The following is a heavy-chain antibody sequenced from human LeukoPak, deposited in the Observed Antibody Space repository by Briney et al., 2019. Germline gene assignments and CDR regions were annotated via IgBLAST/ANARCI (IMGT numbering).Heavy chain of an antibody. CDR1: GGSISSYY. J-gene: IGHJ4*02. CDR2: IYYSGST. CDR3: ARAGRPYDGLAY. Sequence: SETLSLTCNVSGGSISSYYWSWIRQPPWKGQEWIGYIYYSGSTNYNPSLKSRVTISVDTSTNQFSLKLSSVTAADTAVYYCARAGRPYDGLAYWGQGTLVTVSS. V-gene: IGHV4-59*01. D-gene: IGHD1-1*01.